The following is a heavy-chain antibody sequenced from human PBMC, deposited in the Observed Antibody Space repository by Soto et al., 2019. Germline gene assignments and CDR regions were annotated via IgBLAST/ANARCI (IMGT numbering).Heavy chain of an antibody. V-gene: IGHV5-51*01. CDR1: GYSFTSYW. CDR2: IYPGDSDT. D-gene: IGHD2-21*02. Sequence: GESLKISCKGSGYSFTSYWIGWVRQMPGKGLEWMGIIYPGDSDTRYSPSFQGQVTISADKSISTAYLQWSSLKASDTAMYYCARLGAYCGGDCYSLINYWGQGTLVTVSS. CDR3: ARLGAYCGGDCYSLINY. J-gene: IGHJ4*02.